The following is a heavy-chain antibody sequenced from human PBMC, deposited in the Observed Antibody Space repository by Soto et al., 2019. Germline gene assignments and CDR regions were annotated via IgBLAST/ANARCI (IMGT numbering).Heavy chain of an antibody. CDR3: ARRHTDYYDSSGYFFDY. J-gene: IGHJ4*02. D-gene: IGHD3-22*01. Sequence: SETLSLTCTASGGSISSSSYYWGWIRQPPGKGLEWIGSIYYSGSTYYNPSLKSRVTISVDTSKNQFSLKLSSVTAADTAVYYCARRHTDYYDSSGYFFDYWGQGTLVTVSS. CDR1: GGSISSSSYY. V-gene: IGHV4-39*01. CDR2: IYYSGST.